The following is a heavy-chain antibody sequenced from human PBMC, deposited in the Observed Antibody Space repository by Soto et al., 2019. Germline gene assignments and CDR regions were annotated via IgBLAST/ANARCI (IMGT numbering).Heavy chain of an antibody. D-gene: IGHD5-18*01. J-gene: IGHJ4*02. CDR3: VKVRPPDTAMAHYHY. CDR2: ISSNGGST. Sequence: LSLSCSASGFTFSSYAMHWVRQAPGKGLEYVSAISSNGGSTYYADSVKGRFTISRDNSKNTLYLQMSSLRAEDTAVYYCVKVRPPDTAMAHYHYWGQGTLVTVSS. CDR1: GFTFSSYA. V-gene: IGHV3-64D*06.